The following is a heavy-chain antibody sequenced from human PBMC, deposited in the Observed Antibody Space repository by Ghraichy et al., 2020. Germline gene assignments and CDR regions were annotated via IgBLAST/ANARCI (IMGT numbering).Heavy chain of an antibody. V-gene: IGHV4-31*03. J-gene: IGHJ6*02. Sequence: SETLSLTCTVSGGSISSGGYYWSWIRQHPGKGLEWIGYTYYSGSTYYNPSLKSRVTISVDTSKNQFSLKLSSVTAADTAVYYCARVIRRLFGVVITKIYGMDVWGQGTTVTVSS. CDR3: ARVIRRLFGVVITKIYGMDV. CDR1: GGSISSGGYY. CDR2: TYYSGST. D-gene: IGHD3-3*01.